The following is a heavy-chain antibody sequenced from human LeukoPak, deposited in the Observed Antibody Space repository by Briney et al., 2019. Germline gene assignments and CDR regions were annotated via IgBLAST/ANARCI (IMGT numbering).Heavy chain of an antibody. CDR1: GGTFSSDT. D-gene: IGHD6-13*01. Sequence: SVKVSCKASGGTFSSDTISWVRQGPGEGLEWMGGIIPIFGTANYAQKFQGRVTITADESTSTAYMELSSLRSEDTAVYYCARDQNDSSRSVYWGQGTLVTVSS. CDR3: ARDQNDSSRSVY. J-gene: IGHJ4*02. CDR2: IIPIFGTA. V-gene: IGHV1-69*13.